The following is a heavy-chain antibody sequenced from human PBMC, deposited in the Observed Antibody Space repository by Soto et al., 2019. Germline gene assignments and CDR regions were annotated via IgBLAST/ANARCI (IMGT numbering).Heavy chain of an antibody. D-gene: IGHD3-16*01. CDR2: MHSRGYA. J-gene: IGHJ1*01. V-gene: IGHV4-59*01. CDR1: GASMTNYF. CDR3: ARSGLTFGGVV. Sequence: PSETLSLTCTVSGASMTNYFGSWIRQTPGKGLEYIGFMHSRGYADYNSSLKGRVTISVDTSNNRFSLRLSSVTVADTAVYYCARSGLTFGGVVWGQGILATVSS.